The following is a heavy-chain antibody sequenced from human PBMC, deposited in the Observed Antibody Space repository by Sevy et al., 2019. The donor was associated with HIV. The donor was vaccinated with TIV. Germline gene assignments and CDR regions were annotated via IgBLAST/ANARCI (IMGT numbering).Heavy chain of an antibody. CDR3: ARIRGIMITFGGVIHDAFDI. Sequence: GGSLRLSCAASGFTFSSYWMSWVRQAPGKGLEWVVNIKQDGSEKYYVDSVKGRFTISRDNAKNSLYLQMNSLRAEDTAVYYCARIRGIMITFGGVIHDAFDIWGQGTMVTVSS. J-gene: IGHJ3*02. CDR2: IKQDGSEK. CDR1: GFTFSSYW. D-gene: IGHD3-16*02. V-gene: IGHV3-7*03.